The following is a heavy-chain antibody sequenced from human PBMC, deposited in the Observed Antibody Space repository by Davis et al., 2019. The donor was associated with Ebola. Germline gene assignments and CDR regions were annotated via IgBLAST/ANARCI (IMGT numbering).Heavy chain of an antibody. J-gene: IGHJ6*03. D-gene: IGHD5-12*01. CDR2: IHYSGNT. CDR3: ARHGVETVASIDGFLYHYYYYMDV. CDR1: AGSISTYY. V-gene: IGHV4-59*08. Sequence: PSETLSLTCTVSAGSISTYYWSWIRQPPGKGLEWIAHIHYSGNTNHNPSLKSRATISLDTSKNQFSLKLSSVTAADTGVYYCARHGVETVASIDGFLYHYYYYMDVWGEGTTVTVSS.